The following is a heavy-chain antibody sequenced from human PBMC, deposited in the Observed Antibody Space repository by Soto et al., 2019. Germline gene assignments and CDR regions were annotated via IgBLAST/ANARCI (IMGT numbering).Heavy chain of an antibody. Sequence: LSLTCDVSGASVKTGGYYWTWIRQHSEKGLEWIGYINYSGTTYNPSLKSRAFLSLDMSKNQFSLNLTSVTAADTAVYYCATNRGYDFYYPDSWGQGILVTVSS. V-gene: IGHV4-31*11. CDR2: INYSGTT. D-gene: IGHD3-3*01. CDR3: ATNRGYDFYYPDS. J-gene: IGHJ4*02. CDR1: GASVKTGGYY.